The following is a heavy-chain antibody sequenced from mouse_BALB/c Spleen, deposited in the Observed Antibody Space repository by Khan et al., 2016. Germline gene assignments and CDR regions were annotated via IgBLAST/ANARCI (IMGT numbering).Heavy chain of an antibody. V-gene: IGHV5-4*02. CDR2: NSDGGSYT. Sequence: EVELVESGGGLVKPGGSLKLSCAASGFTFSDYYMYWVRQTPEKRMEWVATNSDGGSYTYYTDSVTGRFTSSRDNAKNNLYLQMSSLKAEDTAIYYCTRDDRWFAYCGQGTLVTVSA. J-gene: IGHJ3*01. CDR3: TRDDRWFAY. D-gene: IGHD2-14*01. CDR1: GFTFSDYY.